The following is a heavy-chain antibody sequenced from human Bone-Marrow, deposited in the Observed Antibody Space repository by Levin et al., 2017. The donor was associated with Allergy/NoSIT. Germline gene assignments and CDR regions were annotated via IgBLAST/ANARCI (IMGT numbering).Heavy chain of an antibody. Sequence: SETLSLTCTVSGGSISSGSYYWSWIRQPAGKGLEWIGRIYTSGSTNYNPSLKSRVTISVDTSKNQFSLKLSSVTAADTAVYYCARDLDWFDPWGQGTLVTVSS. J-gene: IGHJ5*02. V-gene: IGHV4-61*02. CDR1: GGSISSGSYY. CDR3: ARDLDWFDP. CDR2: IYTSGST.